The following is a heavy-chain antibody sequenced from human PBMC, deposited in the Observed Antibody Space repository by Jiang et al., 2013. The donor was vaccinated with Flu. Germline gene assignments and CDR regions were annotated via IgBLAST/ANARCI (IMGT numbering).Heavy chain of an antibody. J-gene: IGHJ3*02. D-gene: IGHD5-18*01. CDR3: AKDVDTAMAMADAFDI. CDR2: ISYDGSNK. Sequence: QLLESGGGVVQPGRSLRLSCAASGFTFSSYGMHWVRQAPGKGLEWVAVISYDGSNKYYADSVKGRFTISRDNSKNTLYLQMNSLRAEDTAVYYCAKDVDTAMAMADAFDIWGQGTMVTVSS. CDR1: GFTFSSYG. V-gene: IGHV3-30*18.